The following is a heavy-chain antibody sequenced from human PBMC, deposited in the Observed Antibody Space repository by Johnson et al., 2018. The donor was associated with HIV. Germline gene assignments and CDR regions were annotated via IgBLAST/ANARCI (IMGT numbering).Heavy chain of an antibody. D-gene: IGHD3-10*01. CDR1: GFTFSDYY. CDR3: ARPIARGASDI. J-gene: IGHJ3*02. V-gene: IGHV3-11*01. Sequence: QVQLVESGGGLVKPGGSQRLSCAVSGFTFSDYYMSWIRQAPGNGLEWVSYISSSGTIIYYADSVKGRFTISRDNAKNSLYLQMNSLRAEDTAVYYCARPIARGASDIWGQGTMVTVSS. CDR2: ISSSGTII.